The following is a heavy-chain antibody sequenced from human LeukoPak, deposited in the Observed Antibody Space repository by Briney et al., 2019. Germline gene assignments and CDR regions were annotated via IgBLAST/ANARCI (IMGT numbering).Heavy chain of an antibody. CDR2: IYTSGST. Sequence: PSETLSLTCTVSGGSISSYYWSWIRQPAGKGLEWIGRIYTSGSTNYNPSLKSRVTMSVDTSKNQFSLKLSSVTAADTAVYYCASCERGYSYGYDYYYYMDVWGKGTTVTVSS. CDR3: ASCERGYSYGYDYYYYMDV. V-gene: IGHV4-4*07. CDR1: GGSISSYY. D-gene: IGHD5-18*01. J-gene: IGHJ6*03.